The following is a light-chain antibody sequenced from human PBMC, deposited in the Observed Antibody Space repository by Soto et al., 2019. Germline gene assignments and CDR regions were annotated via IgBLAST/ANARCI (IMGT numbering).Light chain of an antibody. CDR1: QGIGNY. CDR2: DAS. V-gene: IGKV3D-11*01. Sequence: EDVLTQSPAILSLSPGERATLSCRASQGIGNYLAWYQQKPGQAPRLLIYDASNRATGIPARFSGSGSDTDFPLTSDILEPEDSAVYYLQQRHFWPLTFGPGTRVEIK. CDR3: QQRHFWPLT. J-gene: IGKJ1*01.